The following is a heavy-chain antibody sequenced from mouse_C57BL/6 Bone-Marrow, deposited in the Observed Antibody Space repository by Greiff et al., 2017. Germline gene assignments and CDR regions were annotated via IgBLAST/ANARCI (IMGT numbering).Heavy chain of an antibody. D-gene: IGHD1-1*01. J-gene: IGHJ3*01. CDR1: GYTFTDYN. CDR3: ARGNGSSSFAY. Sequence: EVMLVESGPELVKPGASVKMSCKASGYTFTDYNMHWVKQSHGKSLEWIGYINPNNGGTSYNQKFKGKATLTVNKSSSTAYLELRSLTSDDSAVYYCARGNGSSSFAYWGQGTLVTVSA. CDR2: INPNNGGT. V-gene: IGHV1-22*01.